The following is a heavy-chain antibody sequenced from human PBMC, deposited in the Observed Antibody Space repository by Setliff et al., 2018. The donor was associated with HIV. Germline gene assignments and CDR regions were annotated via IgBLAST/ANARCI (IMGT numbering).Heavy chain of an antibody. CDR2: INPNSGGT. V-gene: IGHV1-2*02. J-gene: IGHJ5*02. D-gene: IGHD2-2*01. CDR1: GYTFTGYY. Sequence: ASVKVSCKASGYTFTGYYMHWVRQAPGQGLEWMGWINPNSGGTTYAQKSQGRVTMTRDTSISTAYMEVSRLRSDDTAVYYCARDFGGYCSSMSCPGLFDPWGQGTLVTVSS. CDR3: ARDFGGYCSSMSCPGLFDP.